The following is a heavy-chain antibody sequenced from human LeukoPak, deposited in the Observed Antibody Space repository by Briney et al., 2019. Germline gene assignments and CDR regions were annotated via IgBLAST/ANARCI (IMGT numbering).Heavy chain of an antibody. J-gene: IGHJ4*02. V-gene: IGHV4-34*01. Sequence: SETLSLTCAVYGRSFSGYYWSWIRQPPGKGLEWIGEINHSGSTNYNPSLKSRVTISVDTSKNQFSLRLSSVTAADTAVYYCARDPSAYYLYYFDSWGQGTLVTVSS. D-gene: IGHD3-22*01. CDR1: GRSFSGYY. CDR3: ARDPSAYYLYYFDS. CDR2: INHSGST.